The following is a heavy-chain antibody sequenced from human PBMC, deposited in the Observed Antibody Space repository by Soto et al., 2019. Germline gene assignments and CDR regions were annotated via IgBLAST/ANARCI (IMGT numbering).Heavy chain of an antibody. V-gene: IGHV4-39*01. CDR3: ARPRSSSRHDAFDI. J-gene: IGHJ3*02. CDR2: LYYSGST. Sequence: QLQLQESGPGLVKPSETLSLTCTVSGGSISSDRYYWGWIRQPPGKGLEWIGSLYYSGSTFYDPSLKRRVTMSVDTSKNQFSLKLSSVTAADTAVYYCARPRSSSRHDAFDIWGQGTMVTVSS. CDR1: GGSISSDRYY. D-gene: IGHD6-13*01.